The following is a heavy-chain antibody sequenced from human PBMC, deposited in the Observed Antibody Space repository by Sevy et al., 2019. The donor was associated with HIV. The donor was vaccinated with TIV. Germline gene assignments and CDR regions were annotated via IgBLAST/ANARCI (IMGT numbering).Heavy chain of an antibody. Sequence: GGSLRLSCAASAFTFSSYAMSWVRQAPGKGLEWVSTITGDGVKTYYTDSVTGRFTISRDNSKSTLFLQMNSLRAEDTAVYYCAKDFGAYRGYNCRPSFDSWGQGTLVTVSS. CDR2: ITGDGVKT. J-gene: IGHJ4*02. V-gene: IGHV3-23*01. CDR3: AKDFGAYRGYNCRPSFDS. D-gene: IGHD3-22*01. CDR1: AFTFSSYA.